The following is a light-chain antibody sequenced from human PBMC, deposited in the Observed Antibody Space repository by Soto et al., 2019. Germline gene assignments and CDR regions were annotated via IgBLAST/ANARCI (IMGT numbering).Light chain of an antibody. Sequence: QSALTQPASVSGSPGQSITISCTGTSSDVGGYKYVSWFQQHPGKAPKLMIYEVSNRPSGISNRFSGSKSGDTASLSISGLQAEDEADYYCSSYSSSNTLVVFGGGTKPTVL. CDR3: SSYSSSNTLVV. CDR1: SSDVGGYKY. CDR2: EVS. J-gene: IGLJ2*01. V-gene: IGLV2-14*01.